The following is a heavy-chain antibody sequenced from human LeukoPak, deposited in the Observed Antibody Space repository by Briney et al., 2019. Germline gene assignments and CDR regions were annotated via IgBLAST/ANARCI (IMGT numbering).Heavy chain of an antibody. Sequence: GGSLRLSCAASGFTFSNYAMSWVRQTPGKGLEWVAATVGGRPDTYHAESVKGRFTVSRDNSKNTLYLQMNSLRAEDTAVYYCANQKQPVLRYFGWFDPWGQGTLVTVSS. CDR2: TVGGRPDT. CDR3: ANQKQPVLRYFGWFDP. D-gene: IGHD3-9*01. V-gene: IGHV3-23*01. J-gene: IGHJ5*02. CDR1: GFTFSNYA.